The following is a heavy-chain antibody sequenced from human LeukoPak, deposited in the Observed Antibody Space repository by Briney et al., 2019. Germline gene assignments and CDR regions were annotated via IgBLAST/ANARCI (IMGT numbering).Heavy chain of an antibody. CDR3: AKDGGYYYGSGSYSYFDY. CDR1: GFTFSSYA. J-gene: IGHJ4*02. V-gene: IGHV3-23*01. D-gene: IGHD3-10*01. Sequence: GGSLRLSCAASGFTFSSYAMSWVRQAPGEGLEWVSAISGRGGNTDYADSVKARFTISRDNSKNTLYLQMNRLRAEDTAVYYCAKDGGYYYGSGSYSYFDYWGQGTLVTVSS. CDR2: ISGRGGNT.